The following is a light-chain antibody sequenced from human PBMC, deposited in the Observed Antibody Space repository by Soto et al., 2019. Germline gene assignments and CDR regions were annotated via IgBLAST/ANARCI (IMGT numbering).Light chain of an antibody. J-gene: IGKJ5*01. Sequence: EIVMTQSPPTLSVSPGERATLSCRASQSVGSKLAWYQQRPGQAPRLLIYDASNRATGIPARFSGSGSGTEFSLTISSLQSEDFAVYICQQYGSTPITFGQGTRLDI. V-gene: IGKV3D-15*01. CDR3: QQYGSTPIT. CDR1: QSVGSK. CDR2: DAS.